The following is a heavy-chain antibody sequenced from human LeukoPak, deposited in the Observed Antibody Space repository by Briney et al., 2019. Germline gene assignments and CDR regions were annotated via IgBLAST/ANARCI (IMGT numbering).Heavy chain of an antibody. D-gene: IGHD2-21*02. J-gene: IGHJ4*02. CDR3: ASEDAYCGGDCYPY. CDR1: GGSISTSNYY. CDR2: IFYSGST. V-gene: IGHV4-39*07. Sequence: SETLSLTCTVSGGSISTSNYYWGWIRQPPGKGLEWIGNIFYSGSTYYSPSLRSRVTISLDTSRNQFSLKLNSVTAADTAVYYCASEDAYCGGDCYPYWGQGTLVTVSS.